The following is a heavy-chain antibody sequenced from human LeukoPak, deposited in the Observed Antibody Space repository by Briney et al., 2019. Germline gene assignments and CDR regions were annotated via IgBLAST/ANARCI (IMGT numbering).Heavy chain of an antibody. Sequence: SETLSLTCTVSGGSISSYYWSWIRRPAGKGLEWIGRIYTSGSTNYNPSLKSRVTMSVDTSKNQFSLKLSSVTAADTAVYYCARDPGDSSGYSGGDAFDIWGQGTMVTVSS. CDR1: GGSISSYY. D-gene: IGHD3-22*01. CDR2: IYTSGST. CDR3: ARDPGDSSGYSGGDAFDI. V-gene: IGHV4-4*07. J-gene: IGHJ3*02.